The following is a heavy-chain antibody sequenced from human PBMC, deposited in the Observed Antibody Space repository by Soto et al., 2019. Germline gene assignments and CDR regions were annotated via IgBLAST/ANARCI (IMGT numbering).Heavy chain of an antibody. CDR3: ARGLDDSSGYASVYNWFDP. CDR1: GFTFSSYA. D-gene: IGHD3-22*01. Sequence: QVQLVESGGGVVQPGRSLRLSCAASGFTFSSYAMHWVRQAPGKGLEWVAVISYDGSNKYYADSVKGRFTISRDNSKNTLYLQMNSLRAEDTAVYYCARGLDDSSGYASVYNWFDPWGQGTLVTVSS. CDR2: ISYDGSNK. J-gene: IGHJ5*02. V-gene: IGHV3-30-3*01.